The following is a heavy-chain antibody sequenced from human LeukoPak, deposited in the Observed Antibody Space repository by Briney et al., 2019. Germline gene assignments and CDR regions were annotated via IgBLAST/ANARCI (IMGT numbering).Heavy chain of an antibody. CDR2: IYYSGST. V-gene: IGHV4-39*01. Sequence: PSETLSLTCTVSGGSISSSSYYWGWIRQPPGKGLEWIGSIYYSGSTYYNPSLKSRATISVDTSKNQFSLKLSSVTAADTAVYYCASPTYYYDSSGYRFDYWGQGTLVTVSS. J-gene: IGHJ4*02. CDR3: ASPTYYYDSSGYRFDY. D-gene: IGHD3-22*01. CDR1: GGSISSSSYY.